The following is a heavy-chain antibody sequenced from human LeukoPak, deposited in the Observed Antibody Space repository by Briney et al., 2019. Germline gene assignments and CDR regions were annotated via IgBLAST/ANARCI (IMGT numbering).Heavy chain of an antibody. CDR3: AKDREYCGGDCPRPYFQH. J-gene: IGHJ1*01. Sequence: GGSLRLSCAASGFTFSSYAMSWVRQAPGRGLEWVSAISGSGGSTYYADSVKGRFTISRDNSKNTLYLQMNSLRAEDTAVYYCAKDREYCGGDCPRPYFQHWGQGTLSPSPQ. CDR2: ISGSGGST. CDR1: GFTFSSYA. V-gene: IGHV3-23*01. D-gene: IGHD2-21*02.